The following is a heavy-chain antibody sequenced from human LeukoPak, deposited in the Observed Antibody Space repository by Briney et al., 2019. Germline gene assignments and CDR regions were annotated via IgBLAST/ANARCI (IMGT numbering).Heavy chain of an antibody. CDR1: GGSISSSLYH. CDR3: ARQVYGSGSYYNAHYYFDY. Sequence: SETLSLTCTVSGGSISSSLYHWGWIRQSPGKSLESLGSIYCTGTTHYNPSLKSRVTISVDTSKNQFSLKLSSVTAADTAVYYCARQVYGSGSYYNAHYYFDYWGQGTLVTVSS. V-gene: IGHV4-39*01. J-gene: IGHJ4*02. CDR2: IYCTGTT. D-gene: IGHD3-10*01.